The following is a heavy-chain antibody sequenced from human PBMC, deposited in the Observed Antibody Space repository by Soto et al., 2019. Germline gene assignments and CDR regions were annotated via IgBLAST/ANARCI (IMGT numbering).Heavy chain of an antibody. CDR2: ISYDGSNK. D-gene: IGHD4-4*01. Sequence: AGGSLRLSCAASGFTFSSYGMHWVRQAPGKGLEWVAVISYDGSNKYYADSVKGRFTISRDNSKNTLYLQMNSLRAEDTAVYYCAKERLKLQFFDYWGQGTLVTVSS. J-gene: IGHJ4*02. CDR1: GFTFSSYG. V-gene: IGHV3-30*18. CDR3: AKERLKLQFFDY.